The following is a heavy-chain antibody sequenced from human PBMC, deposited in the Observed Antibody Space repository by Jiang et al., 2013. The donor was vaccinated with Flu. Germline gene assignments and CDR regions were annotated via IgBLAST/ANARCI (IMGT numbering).Heavy chain of an antibody. CDR3: ARGSTWVRGVMIFDY. D-gene: IGHD3-10*01. CDR1: GVSINTYY. J-gene: IGHJ4*02. CDR2: IYSSGTT. Sequence: GPGLVKPSETLSLTCSVSGVSINTYYWTWIRQSPGKELEWIGYIYSSGTTNYNPSLKSRVTMSADTSKNQFSLTLTSLTAADTAVYYCARGSTWVRGVMIFDYWGQGTLATVSS. V-gene: IGHV4-59*13.